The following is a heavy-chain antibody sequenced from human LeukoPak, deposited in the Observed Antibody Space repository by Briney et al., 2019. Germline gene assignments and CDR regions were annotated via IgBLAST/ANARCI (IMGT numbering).Heavy chain of an antibody. CDR3: AREGIDY. CDR2: ISSGGSTI. J-gene: IGHJ4*02. Sequence: GGSLRLSCAASGFTFSSYEMNWVRQTPGRGLEWLSYISSGGSTIYYADSVKGRFTISRYNAKNSLYLQMNSLSAEDTAVYHCAREGIDYWGQGTLVTVSS. V-gene: IGHV3-48*03. D-gene: IGHD3-10*01. CDR1: GFTFSSYE.